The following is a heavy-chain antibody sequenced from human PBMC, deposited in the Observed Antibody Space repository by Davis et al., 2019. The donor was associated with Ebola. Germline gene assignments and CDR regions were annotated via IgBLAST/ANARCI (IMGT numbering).Heavy chain of an antibody. J-gene: IGHJ4*02. CDR1: GFIFSDYE. CDR2: VGNSVDSI. Sequence: GESLKISCEASGFIFSDYEMNWARQTPGKGLEWIAFVGNSVDSIHYAASVKGRFIASRDNARHSLLLQMNNLKVEDTGVYYCVPGTWIRGQGMRVTVSA. V-gene: IGHV3-48*03. D-gene: IGHD5-18*01. CDR3: VPGTWI.